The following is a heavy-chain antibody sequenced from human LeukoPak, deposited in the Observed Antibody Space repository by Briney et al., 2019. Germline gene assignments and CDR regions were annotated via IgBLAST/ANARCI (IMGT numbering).Heavy chain of an antibody. CDR1: GGSISSSSYY. V-gene: IGHV4-39*01. CDR3: ARRPQSYIDV. J-gene: IGHJ6*03. Sequence: LETLSLTCTVSGGSISSSSYYWGWIRQPPGKGLEWIGSINYSGNTFYNPSLKSRVTISVDTSKNQFSLSLSSVTAADTAVYYCARRPQSYIDVWGKGTTVTVSS. CDR2: INYSGNT.